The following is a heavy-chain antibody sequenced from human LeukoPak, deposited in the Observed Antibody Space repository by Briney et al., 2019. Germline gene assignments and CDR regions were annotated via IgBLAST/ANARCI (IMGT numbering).Heavy chain of an antibody. CDR1: GFTFRNYW. J-gene: IGHJ5*02. CDR3: ARGAAGGMYNWFDP. D-gene: IGHD6-13*01. V-gene: IGHV3-7*02. Sequence: GGSLRLSCAASGFTFRNYWMSWVRQPPGKGLEWVAKINQDGSVKNHVDSVKGRFTISRDNAKNSLYLQMDSLRVEDTAVYYCARGAAGGMYNWFDPWGQGTLVTVSS. CDR2: INQDGSVK.